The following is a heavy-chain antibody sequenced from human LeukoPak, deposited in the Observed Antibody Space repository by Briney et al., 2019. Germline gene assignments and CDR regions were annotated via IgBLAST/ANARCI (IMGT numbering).Heavy chain of an antibody. J-gene: IGHJ3*02. D-gene: IGHD1-1*01. CDR3: SADFGTTSAFDI. V-gene: IGHV3-73*01. CDR1: GFTFSGSA. Sequence: GGSLRLSCAASGFTFSGSAMHWVRQASGKGLEWVGRIRSKANSYATAYAASVKGRFTISRDDSKNTAYLQMNSLKTEDTAVYYCSADFGTTSAFDIWGQGTMVTASS. CDR2: IRSKANSYAT.